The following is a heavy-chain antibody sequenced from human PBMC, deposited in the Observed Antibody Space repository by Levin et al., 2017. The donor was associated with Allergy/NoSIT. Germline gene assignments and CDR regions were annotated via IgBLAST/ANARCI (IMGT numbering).Heavy chain of an antibody. Sequence: GESLKISCKASGYTFTSYYIHWVRQAPGQGLEWMGIINPSGDYTDYAQKFQGRVTTTRDTSTSTVYMELSSLRSEDTAVYYCARGGYSSGWYGWDYWGQGTLVTVSS. CDR3: ARGGYSSGWYGWDY. D-gene: IGHD6-19*01. V-gene: IGHV1-46*01. CDR2: INPSGDYT. CDR1: GYTFTSYY. J-gene: IGHJ4*02.